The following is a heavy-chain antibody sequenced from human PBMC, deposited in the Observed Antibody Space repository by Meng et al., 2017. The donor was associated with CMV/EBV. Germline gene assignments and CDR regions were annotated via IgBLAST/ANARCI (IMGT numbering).Heavy chain of an antibody. D-gene: IGHD2-2*01. CDR3: ARGPSIVVVHNWFDP. Sequence: SGYPFNSYYMHWVRQAPEQRLEWMGIINPSGGSTSYAQKFQGRVTMTRDTSTSTVYMELSSLRSEDTAVYYCARGPSIVVVHNWFDPWGQGTLVTVSS. V-gene: IGHV1-46*02. J-gene: IGHJ5*02. CDR2: INPSGGST. CDR1: GYPFNSYY.